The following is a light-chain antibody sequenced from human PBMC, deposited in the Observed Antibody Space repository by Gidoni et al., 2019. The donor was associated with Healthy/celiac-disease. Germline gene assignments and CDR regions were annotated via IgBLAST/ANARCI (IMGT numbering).Light chain of an antibody. J-gene: IGLJ2*01. V-gene: IGLV3-1*01. Sequence: SYELTQPPSVSVSPGRTASITCSGDKLGEKYACWYQQKPGPSPVLVIYQDSKRPSVIPERFSGSNSGNTATLTISGTQAMDEADYYWQAWDSSTVFGGGTKLTVL. CDR1: KLGEKY. CDR2: QDS. CDR3: QAWDSSTV.